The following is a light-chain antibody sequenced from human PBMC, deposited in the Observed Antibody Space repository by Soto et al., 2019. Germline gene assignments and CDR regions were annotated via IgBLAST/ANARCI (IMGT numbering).Light chain of an antibody. CDR3: SSYKGDGTYVI. V-gene: IGLV2-14*03. J-gene: IGLJ2*01. CDR2: DVN. Sequence: QSALTQPAAVSGSPGQSVTISCTGTSSDVGAYNYVSWYQQHPGKAPKLIIFDVNNRPSGLSNRFSGSKSGITASLTISGLQADDEAHYYCSSYKGDGTYVIFGGGTKVTVL. CDR1: SSDVGAYNY.